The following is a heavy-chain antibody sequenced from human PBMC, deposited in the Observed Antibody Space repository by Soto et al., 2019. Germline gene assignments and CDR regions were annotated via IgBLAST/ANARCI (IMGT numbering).Heavy chain of an antibody. D-gene: IGHD3-10*01. Sequence: GGSLRLSCAASGFTFSTYAMCWVRQAPGKGLEWVSSISGSGGRTYYADSVKGRFTISRDNSKNTLYLQMTRLRAEETAVYYCAKAVAGHFYGSPLLDCWGQGTLVTVSS. CDR1: GFTFSTYA. J-gene: IGHJ4*02. V-gene: IGHV3-23*01. CDR2: ISGSGGRT. CDR3: AKAVAGHFYGSPLLDC.